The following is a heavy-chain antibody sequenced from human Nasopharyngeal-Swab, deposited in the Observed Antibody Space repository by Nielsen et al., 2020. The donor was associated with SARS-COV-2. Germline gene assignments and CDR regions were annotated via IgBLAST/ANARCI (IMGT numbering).Heavy chain of an antibody. J-gene: IGHJ6*02. CDR2: SYYRSKLYN. CDR1: GDRVPSHSAA. D-gene: IGHD6-6*01. V-gene: IGHV6-1*01. Sequence: SQTLSLTCAISGDRVPSHSAAWNWIRQSPSRGLEWLGWSYYRSKLYNDYAVSVKSRITINPDTPKNQFSLQLNSVTPEDTAVYYCARDKGRGGRSGGGSSSSPYYYYGMDVWGQGTTVTVSS. CDR3: ARDKGRGGRSGGGSSSSPYYYYGMDV.